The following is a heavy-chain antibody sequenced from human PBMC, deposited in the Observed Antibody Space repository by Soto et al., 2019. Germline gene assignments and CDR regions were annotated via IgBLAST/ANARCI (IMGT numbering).Heavy chain of an antibody. J-gene: IGHJ6*02. D-gene: IGHD3-3*01. Sequence: GGSLRLSCAASGFTFSSYGMHWVRQAPGKGLEWVAVISYDGSNKYYADSVKGRFTISRDNSKNTLYLQMNSLRAEDTAVYYCAKGLLYYDFWSGDKDYYYYGMDVWGQGTTVTVSS. CDR2: ISYDGSNK. V-gene: IGHV3-30*18. CDR3: AKGLLYYDFWSGDKDYYYYGMDV. CDR1: GFTFSSYG.